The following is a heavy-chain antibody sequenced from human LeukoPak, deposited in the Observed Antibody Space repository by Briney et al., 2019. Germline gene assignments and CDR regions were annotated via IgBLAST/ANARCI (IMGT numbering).Heavy chain of an antibody. CDR1: GFTFSTYC. CDR2: IKPDGDEK. V-gene: IGHV3-7*01. D-gene: IGHD3-10*01. Sequence: TGGSLRPSCAASGFTFSTYCMTWLRQTPGKGLEWVANIKPDGDEKYYVDSVKGRFTISRDNAKNSLYLQMDSLTAEDTALYYCARDPYYYNSGSFAAFDIWGQGTMVTVSS. J-gene: IGHJ3*02. CDR3: ARDPYYYNSGSFAAFDI.